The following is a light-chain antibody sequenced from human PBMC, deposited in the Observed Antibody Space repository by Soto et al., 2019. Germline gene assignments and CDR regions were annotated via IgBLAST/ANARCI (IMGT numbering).Light chain of an antibody. CDR2: NDN. CDR1: SSNIGSNT. J-gene: IGLJ2*01. V-gene: IGLV1-44*01. CDR3: AAWDDIMNGPGV. Sequence: QSVPTQPPSASGTPGQRVTISCSGSSSNIGSNTVSWYQQLPGTTPKLLIYNDNQRPSGVPDRFPGSKSGTSASLAISGLQSEDEADYYCAAWDDIMNGPGVFGGGTKLTVL.